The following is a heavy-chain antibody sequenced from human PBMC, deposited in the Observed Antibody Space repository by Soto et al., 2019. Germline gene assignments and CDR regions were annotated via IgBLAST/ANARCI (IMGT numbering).Heavy chain of an antibody. CDR2: IYWDDDK. CDR1: GFSLSTTGVG. CDR3: VQSRCGGDCLQSYSSHSYYGLDV. J-gene: IGHJ6*02. D-gene: IGHD2-21*01. V-gene: IGHV2-5*02. Sequence: QITLKESGPTLVKPTQTLTLTCTFSGFSLSTTGVGVGWIRQPPGKALEWLALIYWDDDKRYNPSLKSRLTITQDTSKNPVVLTMTNMDPVDTATYYCVQSRCGGDCLQSYSSHSYYGLDVWGQGTTVTVSS.